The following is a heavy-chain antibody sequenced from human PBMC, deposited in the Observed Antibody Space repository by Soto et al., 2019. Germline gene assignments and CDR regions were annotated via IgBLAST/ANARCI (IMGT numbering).Heavy chain of an antibody. CDR1: GGSISSYY. CDR3: ANFNWYFDF. J-gene: IGHJ2*01. V-gene: IGHV4-59*01. CDR2: IYYTGST. Sequence: TSETLSLTCTVSGGSISSYYWSWIRQPPGKGLEWIGYIYYTGSTNYNPSLKSRVTISVDTSKNQFSLQLSSVTAADTAVYYCANFNWYFDFWGRGTLVTVSS.